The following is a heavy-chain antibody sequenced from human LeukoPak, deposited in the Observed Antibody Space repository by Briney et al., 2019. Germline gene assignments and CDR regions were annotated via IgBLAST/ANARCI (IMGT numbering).Heavy chain of an antibody. D-gene: IGHD3-9*01. CDR1: GGSISSGGYY. CDR3: ARGGPAERAYYDILTGYYRD. V-gene: IGHV4-30-2*01. J-gene: IGHJ4*02. Sequence: PSQTLSLTCTVSGGSISSGGYYWSWIRQPPGKGLEWIGYIYHSGSTYYNPSLKSRVTISVDRSKNQFSLKLSSVTAADTAVYYCARGGPAERAYYDILTGYYRDWGQGTLVTVSS. CDR2: IYHSGST.